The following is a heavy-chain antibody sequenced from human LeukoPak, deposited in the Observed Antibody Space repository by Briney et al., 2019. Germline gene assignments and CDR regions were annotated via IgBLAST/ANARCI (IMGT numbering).Heavy chain of an antibody. Sequence: SETLSLTCTVSGGSISSYYWSWIRQPAGKGLEWIGRIYISGSTYYNPSLKSRVTISVDTSKNQFSLKLSSVTAADTAVYYCARQADIVVVPAAMQFNDAFDIWGQGTMVTVSS. CDR1: GGSISSYY. CDR2: IYISGST. V-gene: IGHV4-4*07. D-gene: IGHD2-2*01. J-gene: IGHJ3*02. CDR3: ARQADIVVVPAAMQFNDAFDI.